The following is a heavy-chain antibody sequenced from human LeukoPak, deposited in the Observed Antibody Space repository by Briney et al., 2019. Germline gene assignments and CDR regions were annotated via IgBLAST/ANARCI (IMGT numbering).Heavy chain of an antibody. J-gene: IGHJ4*02. Sequence: SETLSLTCTVSGYSISSGYYWGWIRQPPGKGLEWIGSIYHSGRTFYNPSLKSRVTISVDTSKNQFSLKLSSVTAADTAVYYCARATGSSWSFGYWGQGTLVTVSS. CDR1: GYSISSGYY. CDR2: IYHSGRT. D-gene: IGHD6-13*01. CDR3: ARATGSSWSFGY. V-gene: IGHV4-38-2*02.